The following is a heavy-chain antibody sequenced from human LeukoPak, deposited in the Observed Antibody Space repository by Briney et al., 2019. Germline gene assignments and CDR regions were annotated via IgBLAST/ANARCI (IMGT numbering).Heavy chain of an antibody. Sequence: PGGSLRLSCAASGFTFSSYSMNWVRQAPGKGLEWVSSISSSSSYIYYADSVKGRFTISRDNAKNSLYLQMNSLRAEDTAVYHCARDTTRRIVGAPLGPWGQGTLVTVSS. V-gene: IGHV3-21*01. CDR3: ARDTTRRIVGAPLGP. CDR1: GFTFSSYS. J-gene: IGHJ5*02. D-gene: IGHD1-26*01. CDR2: ISSSSSYI.